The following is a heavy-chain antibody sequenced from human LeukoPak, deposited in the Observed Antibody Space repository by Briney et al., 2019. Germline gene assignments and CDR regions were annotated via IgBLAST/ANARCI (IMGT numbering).Heavy chain of an antibody. D-gene: IGHD3-22*01. J-gene: IGHJ4*02. V-gene: IGHV4-59*01. CDR1: GASISSYY. CDR3: ARAGSGYSLDY. Sequence: SETLSLTCTVSGASISSYYWSWIRQPPGKGLEWIGYLFYTGSANYSPSLESRVTISVHASENQFSLKLSSVTAADTAVYYCARAGSGYSLDYWGRGTLVTVSA. CDR2: LFYTGSA.